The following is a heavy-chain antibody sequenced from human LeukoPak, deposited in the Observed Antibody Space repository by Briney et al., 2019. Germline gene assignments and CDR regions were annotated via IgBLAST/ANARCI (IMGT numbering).Heavy chain of an antibody. CDR2: IYSSGST. CDR3: AKSGGYGLIDY. V-gene: IGHV4-39*01. Sequence: PSETLSLTCAVSGASVSGSNYYRGWIRQPPGKGLEWIGNIYSSGSTYYNASLQSRVTISIDTSKNQFSLRLNSVTAADTAMYFCAKSGGYGLIDYWGQGTRVIVSS. D-gene: IGHD1-26*01. J-gene: IGHJ4*02. CDR1: GASVSGSNYY.